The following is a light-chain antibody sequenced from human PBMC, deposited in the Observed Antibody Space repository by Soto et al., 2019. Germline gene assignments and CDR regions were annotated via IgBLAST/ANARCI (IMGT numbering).Light chain of an antibody. CDR2: EVS. Sequence: QSVLTQPASVSGSPGQSITISCTGTSSDVGGYNYVSWYQQHPGKAPKLMIYEVSNRPSGVPDRFSGSKSGNTASLTVSGLQAEDEADYYCSSYAGRTLYVFGTGTKVTV. J-gene: IGLJ1*01. V-gene: IGLV2-8*01. CDR3: SSYAGRTLYV. CDR1: SSDVGGYNY.